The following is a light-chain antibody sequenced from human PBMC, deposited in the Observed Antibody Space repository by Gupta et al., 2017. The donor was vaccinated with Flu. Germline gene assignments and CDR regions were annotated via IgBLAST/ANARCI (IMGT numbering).Light chain of an antibody. CDR1: SSDIGAYNF. CDR3: CSFAGNNNVGLV. V-gene: IGLV2-8*01. J-gene: IGLJ2*01. CDR2: EVT. Sequence: QSALTQPPSASGSPGQSVTISCTGTSSDIGAYNFVSWYQHHPGKAPKLIIYEVTERPSGVPDRFSGSKSGNTASPTVSWLQAEDEAAYYCCSFAGNNNVGLVFGGGTTLTVL.